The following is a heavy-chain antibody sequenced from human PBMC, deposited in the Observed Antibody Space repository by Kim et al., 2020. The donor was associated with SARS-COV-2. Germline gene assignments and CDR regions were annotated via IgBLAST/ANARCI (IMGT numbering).Heavy chain of an antibody. CDR1: GGSISSSNW. V-gene: IGHV4-4*02. CDR2: IYHSGST. CDR3: ARTNYYDSSGYYYARWAFDI. J-gene: IGHJ3*02. Sequence: SETLSLTCAVSGGSISSSNWWSWVRQPPGKGLEWIGEIYHSGSTNYNPSLKSRVTISVDKSKNQFSLKLSSVTAADTAVYYCARTNYYDSSGYYYARWAFDIWGQGTMVTVSS. D-gene: IGHD3-22*01.